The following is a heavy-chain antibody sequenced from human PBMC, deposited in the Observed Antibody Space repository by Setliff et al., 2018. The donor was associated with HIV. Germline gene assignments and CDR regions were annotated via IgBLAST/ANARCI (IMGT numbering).Heavy chain of an antibody. CDR3: AAWGPRYSYAPYFFDS. CDR1: GGSISSSSYY. D-gene: IGHD5-18*01. Sequence: SETLSLTCTVSGGSISSSSYYWGWIRQPPGKGLEWIGSIYYSGSTFQNPSLKSRVTISLDKSKNQFSLKLNSVTAADTAVYYCAAWGPRYSYAPYFFDSWGQGTLVTVSS. CDR2: IYYSGST. V-gene: IGHV4-39*01. J-gene: IGHJ4*02.